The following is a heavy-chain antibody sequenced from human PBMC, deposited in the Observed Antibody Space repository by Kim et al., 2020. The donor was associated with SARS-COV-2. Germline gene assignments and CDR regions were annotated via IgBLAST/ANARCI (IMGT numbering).Heavy chain of an antibody. CDR1: GGTFSSYA. CDR3: ARGAQSGSYWDALTTAEYFQH. Sequence: SVKVSCKASGGTFSSYAISWVRQAPGQGLEWMGGIIPIFGTANYAQKFQGRVTITADESTSTAYMELSSLRSEDTAVYYCARGAQSGSYWDALTTAEYFQHWGQGTLVTVSS. V-gene: IGHV1-69*13. CDR2: IIPIFGTA. D-gene: IGHD1-26*01. J-gene: IGHJ1*01.